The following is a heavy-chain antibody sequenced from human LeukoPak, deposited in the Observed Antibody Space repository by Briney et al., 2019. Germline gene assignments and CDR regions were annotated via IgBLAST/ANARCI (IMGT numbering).Heavy chain of an antibody. V-gene: IGHV4-39*07. CDR2: IYYSGST. J-gene: IGHJ4*02. D-gene: IGHD5-24*01. Sequence: SETLSLTCTVSGGSISSSSYYWGWIRQPPGKGLEWIGSIYYSGSTYYNPSLKSRVTISVDTSKNQFSLKLSSVTAADTAVYYCARGRGNGWLQFWFDYWGQGTLVTVSS. CDR3: ARGRGNGWLQFWFDY. CDR1: GGSISSSSYY.